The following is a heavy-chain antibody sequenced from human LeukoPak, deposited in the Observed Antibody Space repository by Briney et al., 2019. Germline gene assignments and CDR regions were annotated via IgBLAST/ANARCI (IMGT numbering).Heavy chain of an antibody. Sequence: PGGSLRLSCAASGFTFSSYGMHWVRQAPGKGLEWVAVIWYDGSNKYYADSVKGRFTISRDNSKNTLYLQMNSLRAEDTAVYYCAKGMENRYCSGGSCYFGDVWGKGTTVTVSS. J-gene: IGHJ6*04. V-gene: IGHV3-33*06. CDR1: GFTFSSYG. CDR2: IWYDGSNK. D-gene: IGHD2-15*01. CDR3: AKGMENRYCSGGSCYFGDV.